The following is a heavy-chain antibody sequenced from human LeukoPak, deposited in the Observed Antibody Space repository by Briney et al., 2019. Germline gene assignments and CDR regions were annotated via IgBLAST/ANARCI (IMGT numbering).Heavy chain of an antibody. J-gene: IGHJ3*02. CDR3: ARGKDGYNPSDAFDI. CDR2: IIPIFGTA. V-gene: IGHV1-69*13. Sequence: ASVKVSCKASGGTFSSYAISWVRQAPGQGLEWMGGIIPIFGTANYAQKFQGRVTITADESTSTAYIELSSLRSEDTAVYYCARGKDGYNPSDAFDIWGQGTMVTVSS. CDR1: GGTFSSYA. D-gene: IGHD5-24*01.